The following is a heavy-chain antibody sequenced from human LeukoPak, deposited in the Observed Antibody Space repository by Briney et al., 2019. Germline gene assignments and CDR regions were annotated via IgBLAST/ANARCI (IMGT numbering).Heavy chain of an antibody. V-gene: IGHV4-61*02. CDR2: IYTSGST. Sequence: SETLSLTCTVSGGSISSGSYYWSWIRQPAGKGLEWIGRIYTSGSTNYNPSLKSRVTMSVDTSQKQFSLKLSSVTAADTAVYYCARDSAWISGWDYYYYMDVWGKGTTVTISS. J-gene: IGHJ6*03. CDR3: ARDSAWISGWDYYYYMDV. CDR1: GGSISSGSYY. D-gene: IGHD6-19*01.